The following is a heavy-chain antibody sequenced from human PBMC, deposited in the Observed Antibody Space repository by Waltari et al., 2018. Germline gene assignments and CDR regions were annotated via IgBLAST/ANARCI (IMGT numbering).Heavy chain of an antibody. Sequence: QVQLQESGPGLVKPSETLSLTCTVSGGSISSYYWSWIRQPAGKGLEWIGRIYTSGSTNYNPALNSRVTMSVDTSKNQFSLKLSSVTAADTAVYYCARDRVVVVPAAILYYYYYMDVWGKGTTVTISS. CDR3: ARDRVVVVPAAILYYYYYMDV. V-gene: IGHV4-4*07. CDR2: IYTSGST. CDR1: GGSISSYY. D-gene: IGHD2-2*02. J-gene: IGHJ6*03.